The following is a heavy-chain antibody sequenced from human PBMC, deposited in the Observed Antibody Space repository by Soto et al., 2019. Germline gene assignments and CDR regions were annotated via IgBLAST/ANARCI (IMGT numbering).Heavy chain of an antibody. CDR1: SGSFSGYY. CDR2: ISQSGNT. J-gene: IGHJ4*02. CDR3: ARDPKVSGSSQTRPDF. D-gene: IGHD6-6*01. V-gene: IGHV4-34*01. Sequence: PSETLSLTCSIYSGSFSGYYWSWIRQPPGKGLEWIGEISQSGNTNYSPSLKSRVSISIDTSKKQFSLNLASVSAADTAVYYCARDPKVSGSSQTRPDFWGKGTRVT.